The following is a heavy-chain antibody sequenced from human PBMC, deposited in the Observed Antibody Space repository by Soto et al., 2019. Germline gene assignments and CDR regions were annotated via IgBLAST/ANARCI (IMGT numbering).Heavy chain of an antibody. D-gene: IGHD3-22*01. V-gene: IGHV4-39*01. CDR1: GYSIRNSRFY. Sequence: PSETLSLTCSLSGYSIRNSRFYWAWIRQPPGAGLEWIGSIYHTGNAYYNPSLKSRVTIFVDTSKNQFSLKLTSVTAADTALYYCARDYFDSSDYTTNWFDPWGQGTLVTVS. CDR3: ARDYFDSSDYTTNWFDP. CDR2: IYHTGNA. J-gene: IGHJ5*02.